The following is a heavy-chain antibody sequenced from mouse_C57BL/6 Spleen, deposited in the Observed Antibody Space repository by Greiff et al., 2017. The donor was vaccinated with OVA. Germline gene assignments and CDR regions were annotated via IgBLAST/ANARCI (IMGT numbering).Heavy chain of an antibody. CDR1: GYTFTSYW. CDR3: ARGNYGSSYAMDY. V-gene: IGHV1-7*01. Sequence: VQLQQSGAELAKPGASVKLSCKASGYTFTSYWMHWVKQRPGQGLEWIGYINPSSGYTKYNQKFKDKATLTADKSSSTAYMQLSSLTYEDSAVYYCARGNYGSSYAMDYWGQGTPVTVSS. J-gene: IGHJ4*01. CDR2: INPSSGYT. D-gene: IGHD1-1*01.